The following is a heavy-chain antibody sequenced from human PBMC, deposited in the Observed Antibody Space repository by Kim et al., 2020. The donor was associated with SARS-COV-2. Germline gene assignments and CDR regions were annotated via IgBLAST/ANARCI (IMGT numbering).Heavy chain of an antibody. CDR1: GFTFTRYA. D-gene: IGHD3-10*01. CDR2: INAGNGNT. J-gene: IGHJ4*02. V-gene: IGHV1-3*01. Sequence: ASVKVSCKASGFTFTRYAIHWVRQAPGQRLEWMGWINAGNGNTKYSQKFQGRVTISRDTSANTAFMELSSLRSEDTAVYYCARGGTITSYYFDYWGQGTLVTVSS. CDR3: ARGGTITSYYFDY.